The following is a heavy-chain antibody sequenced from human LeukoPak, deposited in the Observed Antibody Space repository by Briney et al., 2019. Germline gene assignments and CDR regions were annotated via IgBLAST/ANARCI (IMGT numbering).Heavy chain of an antibody. Sequence: GGSLRLSCAASGFTFSNYTMNWVRQAPGKGLEWVSYISSSGSTIYYADSVKGRFTISRDNAKNSLYLQMNSLRAEDTAVYYCARDDWNYAPRCFDYWGQGTLVTVSS. CDR2: ISSSGSTI. CDR1: GFTFSNYT. CDR3: ARDDWNYAPRCFDY. V-gene: IGHV3-48*04. D-gene: IGHD1-7*01. J-gene: IGHJ4*02.